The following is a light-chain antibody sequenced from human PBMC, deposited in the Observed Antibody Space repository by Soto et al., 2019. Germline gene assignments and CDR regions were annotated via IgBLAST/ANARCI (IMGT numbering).Light chain of an antibody. CDR1: QSVSSN. CDR2: AAS. Sequence: EIVMTQSPATVSVSPGERATLSCRASQSVSSNLAWYQHKPGQAPRLLIYAASTRATGIPARFSGSGSGTEFTLTISSLQSEDFAVYYCQQYNKWPLTFGGGTKVEIK. CDR3: QQYNKWPLT. J-gene: IGKJ4*01. V-gene: IGKV3-15*01.